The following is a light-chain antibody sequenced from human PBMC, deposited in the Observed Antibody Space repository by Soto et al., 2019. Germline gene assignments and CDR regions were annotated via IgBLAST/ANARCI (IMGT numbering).Light chain of an antibody. J-gene: IGKJ1*01. CDR1: QSLDGIF. CDR3: QQHGTSPRT. CDR2: GAS. Sequence: EVVLTQSPGTLSLSPGERATLSCRASQSLDGIFLAWYQQKPGRAPRLLIYGASSRATGIPDRFSGSGSGTDFTLIISRLEPEDFAVYYCQQHGTSPRTFGHGTKVEIK. V-gene: IGKV3-20*01.